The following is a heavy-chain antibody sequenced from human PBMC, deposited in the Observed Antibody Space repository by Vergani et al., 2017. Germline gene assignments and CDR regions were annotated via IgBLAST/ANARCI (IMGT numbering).Heavy chain of an antibody. CDR1: GFTFSSYG. CDR3: ASQYSGSYYFDY. D-gene: IGHD1-26*01. V-gene: IGHV3-33*01. CDR2: IWYDGSNK. J-gene: IGHJ4*02. Sequence: VQLVESGGGVVQPGRSLRLSCAASGFTFSSYGMHWVRQAPGKGLEWVAVIWYDGSNKYYADSVKGRFTISRDNSKNTLYLQMNSLRAEDTAVYYCASQYSGSYYFDYWGQGTLVTVSS.